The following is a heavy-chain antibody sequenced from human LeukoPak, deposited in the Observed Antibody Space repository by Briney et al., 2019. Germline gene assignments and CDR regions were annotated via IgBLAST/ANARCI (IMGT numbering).Heavy chain of an antibody. D-gene: IGHD3-22*01. V-gene: IGHV3-20*04. CDR3: ARATPGEIVVVTSDAFDI. Sequence: GGSLRLSCAASGFTFDDYGMSWVRQAPGKGLEWVSGINWNGGSTGYADSVKGRFTISRDNAKNSLYLQMNSLRAEDTALYYCARATPGEIVVVTSDAFDIWGQGTMVTVSS. J-gene: IGHJ3*02. CDR1: GFTFDDYG. CDR2: INWNGGST.